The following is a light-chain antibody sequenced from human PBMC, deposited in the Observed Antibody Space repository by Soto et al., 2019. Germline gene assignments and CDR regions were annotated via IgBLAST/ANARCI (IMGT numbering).Light chain of an antibody. CDR3: QQYNNWPPG. J-gene: IGKJ3*01. CDR1: QSVSGN. V-gene: IGKV3-15*01. CDR2: GAS. Sequence: EIVMTQSPATLSVSPGERDTLSCRASQSVSGNLAWYQQKPGQAPSLLIYGASTRATGIPARFSGSVSGTAFTLTVSSLQSEDFAVYYCQQYNNWPPGFGPGTKVDIK.